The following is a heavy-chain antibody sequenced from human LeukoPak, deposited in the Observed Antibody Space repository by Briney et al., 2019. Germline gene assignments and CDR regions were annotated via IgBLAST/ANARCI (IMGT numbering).Heavy chain of an antibody. V-gene: IGHV7-4-1*02. Sequence: ASVKVSCKASGYTFTSYYIHWVRQAPGQGLEWMGWINTNTGNPTYAQGFTGRFVFSLDTSVSTAYLQISSLKAEDPAVYYCAREGYDILTGDSDYWGQGTLVTVSS. CDR2: INTNTGNP. CDR1: GYTFTSYY. CDR3: AREGYDILTGDSDY. D-gene: IGHD3-9*01. J-gene: IGHJ4*02.